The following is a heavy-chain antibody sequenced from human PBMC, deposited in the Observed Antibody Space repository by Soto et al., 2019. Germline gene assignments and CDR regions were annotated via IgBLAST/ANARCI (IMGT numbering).Heavy chain of an antibody. D-gene: IGHD3-9*01. V-gene: IGHV5-51*01. J-gene: IGHJ4*02. Sequence: EVHLVQSGAEVIEPGESLKISCKGSGYTFATHWIAWVRQMPGKGLEWMGIIYPGDSDTRYSPSFQGQVTISADKSFSTAYLQWSSLKASDTAIYCCARLELTGLDNWGQGTPGTVSS. CDR1: GYTFATHW. CDR2: IYPGDSDT. CDR3: ARLELTGLDN.